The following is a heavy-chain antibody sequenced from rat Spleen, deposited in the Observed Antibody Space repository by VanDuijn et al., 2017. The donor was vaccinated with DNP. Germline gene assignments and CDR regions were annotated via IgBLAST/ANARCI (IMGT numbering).Heavy chain of an antibody. J-gene: IGHJ2*01. D-gene: IGHD4-2*01. CDR3: ARDLEHY. Sequence: EVQLVESGGGLVQPGRSLKLSCAASGFTFSDYNMAWVRQAPKKGLEWVATISYDGSSTYYRDSVKGRFTISRDNAKSTLYLQMDSLRSEDTATYYCARDLEHYWGQGVLVTVSS. CDR2: ISYDGSST. V-gene: IGHV5-7*01. CDR1: GFTFSDYN.